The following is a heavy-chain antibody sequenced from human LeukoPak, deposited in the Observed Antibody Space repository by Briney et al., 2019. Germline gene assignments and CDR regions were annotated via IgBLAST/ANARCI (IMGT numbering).Heavy chain of an antibody. V-gene: IGHV3-15*01. D-gene: IGHD1-26*01. J-gene: IGHJ4*02. CDR1: GFTFSDSW. CDR3: AKAHGGSYHSGID. Sequence: GGSLRLSCAASGFTFSDSWMSWVRQAPGKGLEWVGRIKSKTDGGTTDYAVPVKGRFTISRDDSKNTLYLQMNSLRAEDTAVYYCAKAHGGSYHSGIDWGQGTLVTVSS. CDR2: IKSKTDGGTT.